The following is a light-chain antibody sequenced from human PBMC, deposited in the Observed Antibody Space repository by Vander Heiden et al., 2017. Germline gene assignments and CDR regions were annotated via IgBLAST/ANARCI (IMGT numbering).Light chain of an antibody. V-gene: IGKV2-28*01. Sequence: DFVMTQSTLSLPVTPGEPASISCRSSQSLLHSNGYNYLDCDLQKTGQSLQLLIYLGSNRASGVSDRVSGSGSGTEFTLKIRRVEAEDVGVYYCMQALQTLHTFGQGTKLEIK. J-gene: IGKJ2*01. CDR1: QSLLHSNGYNY. CDR3: MQALQTLHT. CDR2: LGS.